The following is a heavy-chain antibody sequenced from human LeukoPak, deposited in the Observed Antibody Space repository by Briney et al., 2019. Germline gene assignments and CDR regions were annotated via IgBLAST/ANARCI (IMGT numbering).Heavy chain of an antibody. CDR3: ARVTEDYDFWSGYPSGDAFDI. CDR2: IYHSGST. V-gene: IGHV4-4*02. Sequence: KASETLSLTCAVSGGSISGSNWWSWVRQPPGKGLEWIGEIYHSGSTNYNPSLKSRVTISVDKSKNQFSLKLSSVTAADTAVYYCARVTEDYDFWSGYPSGDAFDIWGQGTMVTVSS. D-gene: IGHD3-3*01. CDR1: GGSISGSNW. J-gene: IGHJ3*02.